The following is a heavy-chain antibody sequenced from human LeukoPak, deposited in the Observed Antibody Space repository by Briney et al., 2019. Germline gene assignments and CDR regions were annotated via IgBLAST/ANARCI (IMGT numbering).Heavy chain of an antibody. CDR3: ASFTYCSGGSCYLGGWFDP. CDR1: AYSFTSYW. Sequence: GAPLKISGKASAYSFTSYWIGWVRQLPGKGLEWMGIIYPGDSDTRYSPSFQGQVTISADKSISTAYLQWSSLKASDTAMYYCASFTYCSGGSCYLGGWFDPWGQGTLVTVSS. V-gene: IGHV5-51*01. J-gene: IGHJ5*02. D-gene: IGHD2-15*01. CDR2: IYPGDSDT.